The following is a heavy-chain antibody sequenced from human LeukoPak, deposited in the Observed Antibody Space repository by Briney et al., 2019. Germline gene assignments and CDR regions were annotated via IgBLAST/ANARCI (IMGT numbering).Heavy chain of an antibody. CDR2: IYFSGST. CDR3: ARAVGATTALDS. D-gene: IGHD1-26*01. J-gene: IGHJ4*02. CDR1: GGSISSGGYY. Sequence: PSQTLSLTCTVSGGSISSGGYYWSWIRQHPGQGLEWIGYIYFSGSTYYNPSLGSRLTISLDTSKNQFSLNLKSVTAADTAVYLCARAVGATTALDSWGQGTLVTVSS. V-gene: IGHV4-31*03.